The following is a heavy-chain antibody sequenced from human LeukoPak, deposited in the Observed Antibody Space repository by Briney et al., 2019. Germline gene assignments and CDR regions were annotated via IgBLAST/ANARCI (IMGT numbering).Heavy chain of an antibody. Sequence: GGSLRLSCAASGFTFSSYGMHWVRQAPGKGLEWVAFIRYDGSNKYYADSVKGRFTISRDNSKNTLYLQMNSLRAEDTAIYYCAKDRSGYDSYYYYMDVWGKGTTVTVSS. CDR2: IRYDGSNK. CDR3: AKDRSGYDSYYYYMDV. D-gene: IGHD5-12*01. V-gene: IGHV3-30*02. CDR1: GFTFSSYG. J-gene: IGHJ6*03.